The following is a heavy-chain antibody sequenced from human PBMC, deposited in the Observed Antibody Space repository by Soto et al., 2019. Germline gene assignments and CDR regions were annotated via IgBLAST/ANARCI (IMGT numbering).Heavy chain of an antibody. CDR3: ARDQDRPQLGGNYYYIMDV. CDR1: GGTFSTAA. CDR2: IMPIFRTA. Sequence: QVQVEQSGAEVKKPGSSVKVSCKASGGTFSTAAISWVRQAPGQGLEWMGGIMPIFRTADYAQKFQGRVTIIADASTSTAYLELRSLSSEDPAIYYCARDQDRPQLGGNYYYIMDVWGQGTTVTVSS. J-gene: IGHJ6*02. D-gene: IGHD3-3*02. V-gene: IGHV1-69*12.